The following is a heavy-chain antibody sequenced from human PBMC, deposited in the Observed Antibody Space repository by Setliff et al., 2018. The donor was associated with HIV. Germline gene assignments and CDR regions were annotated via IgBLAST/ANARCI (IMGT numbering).Heavy chain of an antibody. J-gene: IGHJ4*02. CDR1: GYTFTDNH. CDR3: TKVGYCSSASCYASDY. CDR2: VDPEDDET. Sequence: ASVKVSCKASGYTFTDNHIHWVRQAPGKGLEWMGRVDPEDDETIYAERFQDRITINADTSTDTAYMQLSSLRSEDTAVYYCTKVGYCSSASCYASDYWGQGTLVTVSS. V-gene: IGHV1-69-2*01. D-gene: IGHD2-2*01.